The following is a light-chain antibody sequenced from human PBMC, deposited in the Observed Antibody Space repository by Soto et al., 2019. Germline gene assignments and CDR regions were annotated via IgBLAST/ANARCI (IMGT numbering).Light chain of an antibody. CDR2: GAS. Sequence: EILVTKSPATLSVSPGERVTLSCRASQSVTRDLAWYQQKPGQAPRLLIYGASTRATGIPARFSGSGSGTEFTLTINSLQSEDFAIYYCQQYRTFGQGTRVEIK. CDR3: QQYRT. CDR1: QSVTRD. V-gene: IGKV3-15*01. J-gene: IGKJ1*01.